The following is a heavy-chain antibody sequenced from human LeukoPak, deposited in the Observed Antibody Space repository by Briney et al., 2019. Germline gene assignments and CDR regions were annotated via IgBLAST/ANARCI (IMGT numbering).Heavy chain of an antibody. CDR3: ARDGTAYYYDSSGYYHDAFDI. CDR1: GYSFTGYQ. J-gene: IGHJ3*02. D-gene: IGHD3-22*01. V-gene: IGHV1-18*04. CDR2: ISAYNGNT. Sequence: ASVKVSCKASGYSFTGYQIHWVRQAPGQGLEWMGWISAYNGNTNYAQKLQGRVTMTTDTSTSTAYMELRSLRSDDTAVYYCARDGTAYYYDSSGYYHDAFDIWGQGTMVTVSS.